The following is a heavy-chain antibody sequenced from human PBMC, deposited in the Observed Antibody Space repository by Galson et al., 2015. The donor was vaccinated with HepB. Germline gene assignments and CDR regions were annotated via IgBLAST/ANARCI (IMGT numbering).Heavy chain of an antibody. CDR1: GFTFSNAW. CDR2: IKSKTDGGTT. CDR3: TRLGDLSGYSSS. V-gene: IGHV3-15*01. Sequence: SLRLSCAASGFTFSNAWMSWVRQAPGKGLEWVGRIKSKTDGGTTDYAAPVKGRFSISRDDSENSLYLQMNSLKTEDTGVYYCTRLGDLSGYSSSWGQGTLVTVSS. D-gene: IGHD6-13*01. J-gene: IGHJ4*02.